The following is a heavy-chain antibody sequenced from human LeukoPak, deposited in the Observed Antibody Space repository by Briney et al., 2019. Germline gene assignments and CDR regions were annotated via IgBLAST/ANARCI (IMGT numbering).Heavy chain of an antibody. D-gene: IGHD6-19*01. V-gene: IGHV3-23*01. CDR1: GFTFSSYA. CDR3: AKGRSGSLVYFQH. Sequence: GGSLRLSCAAPGFTFSSYAMSWVRQAPGKGLEWVSAISGSGGSTYYADSVKGRFTISRDNAKNSLYLQMNSLRAEDTALYYCAKGRSGSLVYFQHWGQGTLVTVSS. J-gene: IGHJ1*01. CDR2: ISGSGGST.